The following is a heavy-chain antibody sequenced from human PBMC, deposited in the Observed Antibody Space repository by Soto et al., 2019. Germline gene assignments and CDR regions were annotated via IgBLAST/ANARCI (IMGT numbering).Heavy chain of an antibody. CDR2: IYPGDSDT. J-gene: IGHJ6*02. CDR1: GYSFASYW. Sequence: GESLKISCQGSGYSFASYWIGWVRQMPGKDLEWMGIIYPGDSDTRYSPSFQGQVTISADKSLRTAYLQWTSPKALDTALYYCARTRSFTLGFYYDGMDVWGQGTTVTVSS. CDR3: ARTRSFTLGFYYDGMDV. V-gene: IGHV5-51*01. D-gene: IGHD6-6*01.